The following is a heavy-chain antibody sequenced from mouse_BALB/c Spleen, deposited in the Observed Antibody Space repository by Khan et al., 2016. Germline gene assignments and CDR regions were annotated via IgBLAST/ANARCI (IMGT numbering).Heavy chain of an antibody. CDR1: GYTFTTYW. CDR3: ARGNSDYEYDH. D-gene: IGHD2-4*01. Sequence: VQLQESGAELARPGASVKLSCKASGYTFTTYWMQWVKQRPGQGLEWIGAIYPGDGDTRYTQKFKGKATLTADKSSSTAYMQLSSLASEDSAVYYCARGNSDYEYDHWGQGTTLTVSS. J-gene: IGHJ2*01. CDR2: IYPGDGDT. V-gene: IGHV1-87*01.